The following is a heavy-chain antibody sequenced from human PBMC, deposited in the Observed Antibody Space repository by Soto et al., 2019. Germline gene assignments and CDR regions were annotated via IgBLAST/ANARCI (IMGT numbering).Heavy chain of an antibody. V-gene: IGHV3-23*01. CDR1: GFTFSSHG. CDR2: LSRGGGST. J-gene: IGHJ3*02. Sequence: EAQLLESGGELVQPGGSLRLSCAASGFTFSSHGMSWVRQAPGKGLEWIAGLSRGGGSTYYADSVKGRFTISRDNSKNTLDLIMNSLRVEDTALYYGAKDGLFRTDGFDIWGQGTMVTVSS. D-gene: IGHD1-1*01. CDR3: AKDGLFRTDGFDI.